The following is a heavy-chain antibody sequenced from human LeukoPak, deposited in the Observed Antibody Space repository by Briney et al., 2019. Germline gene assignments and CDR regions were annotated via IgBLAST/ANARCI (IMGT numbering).Heavy chain of an antibody. Sequence: GASVKVSCKASGYTFTGYYMHWVRQAPGQGLEWMGWINPNSGGTNYAQKFQGRVIMTRDTSISTAYMELSRLRSDDTAVYYCARDFSGLNYYDSSGYYPPGTKDDYWGQGTLVTVSS. CDR1: GYTFTGYY. J-gene: IGHJ4*02. CDR2: INPNSGGT. CDR3: ARDFSGLNYYDSSGYYPPGTKDDY. V-gene: IGHV1-2*02. D-gene: IGHD3-22*01.